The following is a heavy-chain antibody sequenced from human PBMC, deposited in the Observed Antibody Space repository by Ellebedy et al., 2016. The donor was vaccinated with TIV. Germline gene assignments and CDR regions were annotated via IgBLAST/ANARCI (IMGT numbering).Heavy chain of an antibody. V-gene: IGHV3-30-3*01. CDR2: ISYDGSNK. CDR3: ARDGGWIQLSRVWYYGMDV. CDR1: GFTFSSYA. Sequence: GGSLRLSXAASGFTFSSYAMHWVRQAPGKGLEWVAVISYDGSNKYYADSVKGRFTISRDNSKNTLYLQMNSLRAEDTAVYYCARDGGWIQLSRVWYYGMDVWGQGTTVTVSS. D-gene: IGHD5-18*01. J-gene: IGHJ6*02.